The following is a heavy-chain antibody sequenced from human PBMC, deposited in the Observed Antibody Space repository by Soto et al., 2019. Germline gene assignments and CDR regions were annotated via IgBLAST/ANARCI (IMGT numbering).Heavy chain of an antibody. Sequence: QVHLVQSGAEVKKPGASVKVSCKGSGYAFTTYGITWVRQAPGQGLEWRGWISAHNGNTNYSQKLQGRVTVTRYTSTSTAYMELRSLIYDDTDVYYCARGRYGDYWGQGALVTVSS. D-gene: IGHD1-1*01. CDR1: GYAFTTYG. V-gene: IGHV1-18*01. CDR2: ISAHNGNT. J-gene: IGHJ4*02. CDR3: ARGRYGDY.